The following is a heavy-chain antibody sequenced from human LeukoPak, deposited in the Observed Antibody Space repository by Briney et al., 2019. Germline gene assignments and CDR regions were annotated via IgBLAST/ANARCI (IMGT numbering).Heavy chain of an antibody. CDR1: GFTLTTYA. CDR2: ISDRGDST. D-gene: IGHD3-9*01. Sequence: GGSLRLSCAASGFTLTTYAMGWVRQAPGKGLEWVSVISDRGDSTHYADSVKGRFTISRDSSKNTLYLQINSLRGEDTAVYYCAKGRWGLTINNFDIWGQGKMVTVSS. J-gene: IGHJ3*02. CDR3: AKGRWGLTINNFDI. V-gene: IGHV3-23*01.